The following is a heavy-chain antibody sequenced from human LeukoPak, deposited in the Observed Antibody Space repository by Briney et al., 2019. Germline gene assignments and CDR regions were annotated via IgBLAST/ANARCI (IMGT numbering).Heavy chain of an antibody. CDR2: INTDGSIT. CDR3: ARDRGPRTGFMVREAYDY. CDR1: GFTFSDYW. J-gene: IGHJ4*02. D-gene: IGHD3-10*01. V-gene: IGHV3-74*01. Sequence: GGSLRLTCAASGFTFSDYWIHWVRQAPGKGLVWVSRINTDGSITNYADSVKGRFSISRDNAKNTLYLQMSSLRAEDTAVYYCARDRGPRTGFMVREAYDYWGQGTLVTVSS.